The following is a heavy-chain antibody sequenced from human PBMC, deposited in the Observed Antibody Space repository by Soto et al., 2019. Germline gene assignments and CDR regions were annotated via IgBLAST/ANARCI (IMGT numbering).Heavy chain of an antibody. D-gene: IGHD5-18*01. CDR3: ARDGVDTAMVPWWFDP. Sequence: VNVSRKTSGWRFSVDAVSWLIHTPRQGLEWMGGIIPIFGTANYAQKFQGRVTITADESTSTAYMELSSLRSEDTAVYYCARDGVDTAMVPWWFDPWGQGTFGTGSS. CDR2: IIPIFGTA. CDR1: GWRFSVDA. J-gene: IGHJ5*02. V-gene: IGHV1-69*13.